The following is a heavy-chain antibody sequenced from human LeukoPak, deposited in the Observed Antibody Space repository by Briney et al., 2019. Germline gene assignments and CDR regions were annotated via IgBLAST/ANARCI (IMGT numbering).Heavy chain of an antibody. CDR3: ARDSSSFYAMDV. Sequence: KPSETLSLTCTVSGGSISSYYWSWIRQPPGKGLEWIGYIYYSGSTNYNPSLKSRVTISVDTSKNQFSLKLSSVAAADTAVYFCARDSSSFYAMDVWGQGTTVTVSS. D-gene: IGHD6-6*01. CDR2: IYYSGST. J-gene: IGHJ6*02. CDR1: GGSISSYY. V-gene: IGHV4-59*12.